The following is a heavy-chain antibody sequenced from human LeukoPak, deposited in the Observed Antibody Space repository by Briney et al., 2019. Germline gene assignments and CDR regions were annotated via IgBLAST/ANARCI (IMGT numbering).Heavy chain of an antibody. CDR1: GFTFSSYA. CDR2: ISGSGGST. V-gene: IGHV3-23*01. CDR3: AKVAGATRYYYYYLDV. D-gene: IGHD1-26*01. J-gene: IGHJ6*03. Sequence: GGSLRLSCAASGFTFSSYAMSWVRQAPGKGLEWVSAISGSGGSTSSADSVKGRFTISRDNSKNTLYLQMNSLRAEDTAVYYCAKVAGATRYYYYYLDVWGKGTTVTVSS.